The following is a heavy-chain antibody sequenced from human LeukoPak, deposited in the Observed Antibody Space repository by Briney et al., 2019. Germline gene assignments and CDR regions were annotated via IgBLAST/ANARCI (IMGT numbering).Heavy chain of an antibody. D-gene: IGHD2-15*01. CDR1: GYSISSGYY. J-gene: IGHJ5*02. V-gene: IGHV4-38-2*01. Sequence: SETLSLTCAVSGYSISSGYYWGWIRQPPGKGLEWIGSIYHSGSTHYNPSLKSRVTISVDTSKNQFSLKQSSVTAADTAVYYCARVVVAAWSWFDPWGQGTLVTVSS. CDR3: ARVVVAAWSWFDP. CDR2: IYHSGST.